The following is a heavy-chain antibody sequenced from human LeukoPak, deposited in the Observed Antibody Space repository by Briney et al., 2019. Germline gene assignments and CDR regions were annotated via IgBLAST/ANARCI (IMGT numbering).Heavy chain of an antibody. J-gene: IGHJ4*02. D-gene: IGHD2-2*01. Sequence: GGSLRLSCAASGFSFSSYNLNWVRQAPGKGLEWVSSLSTSSSYIYYADSVKGRFTVSRDNSKNTLYLQLTSLRADDTALYYCAKDDTRSWATFDNWGQGTLVTVSS. CDR2: LSTSSSYI. V-gene: IGHV3-21*01. CDR1: GFSFSSYN. CDR3: AKDDTRSWATFDN.